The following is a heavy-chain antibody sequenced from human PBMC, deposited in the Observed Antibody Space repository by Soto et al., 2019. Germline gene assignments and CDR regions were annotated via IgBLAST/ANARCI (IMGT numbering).Heavy chain of an antibody. Sequence: GGSLRLSCAASGFTFSSYWMSWVRQAPGKGLEWVANIKQDGSEKYYVDSVKGRFTISRDNAKNSLYLQMNSLRAEDMAVYYCARDLADTAMVNYYYGMDVWGQGTTVTVSS. CDR3: ARDLADTAMVNYYYGMDV. CDR1: GFTFSSYW. D-gene: IGHD5-18*01. V-gene: IGHV3-7*01. J-gene: IGHJ6*02. CDR2: IKQDGSEK.